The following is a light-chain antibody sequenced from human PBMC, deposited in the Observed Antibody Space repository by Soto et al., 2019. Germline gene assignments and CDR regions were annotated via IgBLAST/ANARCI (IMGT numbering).Light chain of an antibody. Sequence: IVLTHSEDTLALSPGEVATLSSRASLSMGGSIAWSRQKPGHAPRLRLYGSDDRATGIPARVRCSGTGTELTLTISSLQPEDFAVYYCQQYSSWPPITFGQGTRLDIK. V-gene: IGKV3-11*01. J-gene: IGKJ5*01. CDR3: QQYSSWPPIT. CDR1: LSMGGS. CDR2: GSD.